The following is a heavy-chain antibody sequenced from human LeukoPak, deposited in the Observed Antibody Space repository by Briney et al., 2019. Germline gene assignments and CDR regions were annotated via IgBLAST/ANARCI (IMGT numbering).Heavy chain of an antibody. CDR1: GFTFSSYS. CDR2: ISSNSSTI. Sequence: PGGSLRLSCAASGFTFSSYSMNWVRQAPGKGLEWVSYISSNSSTIYYADSVKGRFTISRDNAKNSLYLQMNSLRAEDTAVYYCARAVHYGERLDYWGQGTLVTVSS. CDR3: ARAVHYGERLDY. D-gene: IGHD4-17*01. V-gene: IGHV3-48*01. J-gene: IGHJ4*02.